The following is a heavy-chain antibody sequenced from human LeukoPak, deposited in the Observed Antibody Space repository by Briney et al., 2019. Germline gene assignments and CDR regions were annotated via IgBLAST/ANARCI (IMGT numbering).Heavy chain of an antibody. Sequence: GGSLRLSCAASGFTFTTYEMNWVRQAPGKGLEWVSYIGSSGTTIYYADSVKGRFTISRDNAKNSLYLQMNSLRAEDTAVYYCARDDSSGYYYVDYWGQGTLVTVSS. D-gene: IGHD3-22*01. CDR1: GFTFTTYE. CDR3: ARDDSSGYYYVDY. J-gene: IGHJ4*02. CDR2: IGSSGTTI. V-gene: IGHV3-48*03.